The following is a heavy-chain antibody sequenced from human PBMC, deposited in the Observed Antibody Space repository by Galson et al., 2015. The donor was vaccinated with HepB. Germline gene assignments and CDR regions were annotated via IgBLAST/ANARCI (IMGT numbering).Heavy chain of an antibody. D-gene: IGHD2-2*01. V-gene: IGHV1-46*03. Sequence: SVKVSCKASGYTFTSYYMHWVRQAPGQGLEWMGIINPSGGSTSYAQKFQGRVTMTRDTSTSTVYMELSSLRSEDTAVYYCARARGGGDIVVVPAAMPVYMDVWGKGTTVTVSS. CDR2: INPSGGST. CDR1: GYTFTSYY. J-gene: IGHJ6*03. CDR3: ARARGGGDIVVVPAAMPVYMDV.